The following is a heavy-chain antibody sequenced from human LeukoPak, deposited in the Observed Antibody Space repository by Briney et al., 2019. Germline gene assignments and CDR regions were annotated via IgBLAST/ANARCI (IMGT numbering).Heavy chain of an antibody. CDR1: GGSISSYY. CDR3: ARDFRNSGYDYSYYYYGMDV. Sequence: SETLSLTCTVSGGSISSYYGSWIRQPPGKGLEWIGYIYYSGSTNYNPSLKSRVTISVDTSKNQFSLKLSSVTAADTAVYYCARDFRNSGYDYSYYYYGMDVWGQGTTVTDSS. V-gene: IGHV4-59*01. CDR2: IYYSGST. D-gene: IGHD5-12*01. J-gene: IGHJ6*02.